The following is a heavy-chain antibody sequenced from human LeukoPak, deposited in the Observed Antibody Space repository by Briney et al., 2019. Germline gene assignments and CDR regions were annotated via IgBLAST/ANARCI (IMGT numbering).Heavy chain of an antibody. CDR2: ISSSSSYI. V-gene: IGHV3-21*01. CDR3: ARLGYCSSTSCRDPGAWTFDI. CDR1: GFTFSSYS. D-gene: IGHD2-2*01. Sequence: GGSLRLSCAASGFTFSSYSMNWVRQAPGKGLEWVSSISSSSSYIYYADSVKGRFTISRDNAKNSLYLQMNSLRAEDTAVYYCARLGYCSSTSCRDPGAWTFDIWGQGTMVTVSS. J-gene: IGHJ3*02.